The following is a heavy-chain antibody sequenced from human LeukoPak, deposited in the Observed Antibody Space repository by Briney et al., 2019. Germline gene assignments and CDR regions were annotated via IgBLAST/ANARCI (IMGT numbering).Heavy chain of an antibody. D-gene: IGHD1-1*01. CDR3: ASQVRLERRYYYYYMDV. J-gene: IGHJ6*03. Sequence: SETLSLTCAVYGGSLSDYYWSWIRQPPGKGLEWIGEINHSGGTNYNPSLKSRVTISLDTSKNQFSLKLSSVTAADTAVYYCASQVRLERRYYYYYMDVWGKGTTVTVSS. CDR1: GGSLSDYY. CDR2: INHSGGT. V-gene: IGHV4-34*01.